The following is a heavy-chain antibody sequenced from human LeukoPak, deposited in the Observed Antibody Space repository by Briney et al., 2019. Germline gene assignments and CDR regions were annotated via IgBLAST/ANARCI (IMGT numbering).Heavy chain of an antibody. J-gene: IGHJ6*03. D-gene: IGHD3-22*01. Sequence: SVKVSCKASGYTFTSYGISWVRQAPGQGLEWMGVIIPIFGTENYAQKFQGRVTITADKSKSTAYMELSSLRSEDTAVYYCARTYYYDAAGAMDVWGKGTTVTVSS. CDR2: IIPIFGTE. CDR3: ARTYYYDAAGAMDV. V-gene: IGHV1-69*06. CDR1: GYTFTSYG.